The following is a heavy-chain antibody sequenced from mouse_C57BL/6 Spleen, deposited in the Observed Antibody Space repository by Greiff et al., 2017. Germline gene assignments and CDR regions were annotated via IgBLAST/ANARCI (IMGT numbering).Heavy chain of an antibody. V-gene: IGHV1-75*01. CDR2: IFPGSGST. CDR3: ARNPPPNWDLDY. CDR1: GYTFTDYY. J-gene: IGHJ2*01. Sequence: LVESGPELVKPGASVKISCKASGYTFTDYYINWVKQRPGQGLEWIGWIFPGSGSTYYNEKFKGKATLTVDKSSSTAYMLLSSLTSEDSAVYFCARNPPPNWDLDYWGQGTTLTVSS. D-gene: IGHD4-1*01.